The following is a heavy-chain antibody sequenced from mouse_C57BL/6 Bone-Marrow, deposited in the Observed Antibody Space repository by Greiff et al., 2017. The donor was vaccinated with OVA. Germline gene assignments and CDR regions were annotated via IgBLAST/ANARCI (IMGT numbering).Heavy chain of an antibody. Sequence: EVQLVESGGGLVQPGGSLSLSCAASGFTFTDYYMSWVRQPPGKALEWLGFIRNKANGYTTEYSASVKGRITISRDNSQSILYLQINALRAEDSATYYCARSYYSNPLAYWGQGTLVTVSA. D-gene: IGHD2-5*01. CDR2: IRNKANGYTT. CDR1: GFTFTDYY. CDR3: ARSYYSNPLAY. J-gene: IGHJ3*01. V-gene: IGHV7-3*01.